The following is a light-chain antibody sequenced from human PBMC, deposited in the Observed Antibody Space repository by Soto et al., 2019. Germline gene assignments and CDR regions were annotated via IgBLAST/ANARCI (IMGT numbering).Light chain of an antibody. CDR1: FSNIGSNT. CDR3: AAWDDSLKRPV. Sequence: QAVVTQPPSASGTPGQGVTMSCSGSFSNIGSNTVNWYRQLPGTAPKLLVDSDNQRPSGVPDRFSGSKSGTSASLAISGLQSEDEADYYCAAWDDSLKRPVFGGGTKVTVL. J-gene: IGLJ2*01. V-gene: IGLV1-44*01. CDR2: SDN.